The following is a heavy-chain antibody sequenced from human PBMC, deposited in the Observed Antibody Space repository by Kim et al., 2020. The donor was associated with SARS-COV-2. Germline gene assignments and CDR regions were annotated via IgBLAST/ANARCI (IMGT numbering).Heavy chain of an antibody. J-gene: IGHJ6*04. CDR3: ARGALFSSGYYYQNPAYYYYGMDV. Sequence: SVKVSCKASGDTFSSYAISWVRQAPGQGLEWMGRIIPILGIANYAQKFQGRVTITADKSTSTAYMELSSLRSEDTAVYYCARGALFSSGYYYQNPAYYYYGMDVWGKGTRVPVSS. V-gene: IGHV1-69*04. D-gene: IGHD3-22*01. CDR1: GDTFSSYA. CDR2: IIPILGIA.